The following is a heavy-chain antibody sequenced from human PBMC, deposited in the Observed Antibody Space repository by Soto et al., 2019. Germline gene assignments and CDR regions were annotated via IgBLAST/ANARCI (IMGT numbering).Heavy chain of an antibody. Sequence: GGSLRLSCAASGFTFSSYGTHWVRQAPGKGLEWVAVIWYDGSNKYYADSVKGRFTISRDNSKNTLYLQMNSLRAEDTAVYYCARELPISYGMDVWGQGTTVTVSS. CDR3: ARELPISYGMDV. CDR2: IWYDGSNK. CDR1: GFTFSSYG. J-gene: IGHJ6*02. D-gene: IGHD5-12*01. V-gene: IGHV3-33*01.